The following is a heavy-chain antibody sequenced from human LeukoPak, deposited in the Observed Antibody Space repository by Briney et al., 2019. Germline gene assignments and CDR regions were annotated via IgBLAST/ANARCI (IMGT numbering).Heavy chain of an antibody. V-gene: IGHV4-39*01. CDR1: GGSISTSGYY. D-gene: IGHD2-15*01. CDR2: IFYSGTT. CDR3: TRRGTRVVVEPSTTIPTPAFDY. Sequence: SETLSLTCTVSGGSISTSGYYWGWIRQPPGKGLEWIGSIFYSGTTHYNPSLGSRVTVSADTSRNQFSLKLSSVSVADTAVYYCTRRGTRVVVEPSTTIPTPAFDYWSQGTLVIVSS. J-gene: IGHJ4*02.